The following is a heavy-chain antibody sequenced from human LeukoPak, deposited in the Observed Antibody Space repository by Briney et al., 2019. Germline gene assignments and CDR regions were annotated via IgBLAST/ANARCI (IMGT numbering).Heavy chain of an antibody. Sequence: GGSLRLSCAASGFTFSSYGMHWVRQAPGKGLEWVAVISYDGSNKYYADSVKGRFTISRDNSKNTLCLQMNSLRAEDTAVYYCAKDPPAYCGGDCYVGYWGQGTLITVSS. CDR1: GFTFSSYG. CDR3: AKDPPAYCGGDCYVGY. D-gene: IGHD2-21*02. V-gene: IGHV3-30*18. J-gene: IGHJ4*02. CDR2: ISYDGSNK.